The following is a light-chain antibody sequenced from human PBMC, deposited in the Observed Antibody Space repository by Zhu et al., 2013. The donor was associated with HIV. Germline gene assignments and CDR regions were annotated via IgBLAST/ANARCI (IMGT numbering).Light chain of an antibody. CDR1: QTISSY. J-gene: IGKJ1*01. CDR2: GTS. V-gene: IGKV3-20*01. Sequence: IVLTQSPATLSLSPGERATLSCRASQTISSYLAWYQQRPGQAPRLLISGTSTRATGIPARFSGSGSGTDFTLIISRLEPEDLGVYYCQQYGDSLTFGQGTKVEIK. CDR3: QQYGDSLT.